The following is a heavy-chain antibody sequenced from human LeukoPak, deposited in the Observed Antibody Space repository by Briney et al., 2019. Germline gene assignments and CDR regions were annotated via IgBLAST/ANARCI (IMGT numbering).Heavy chain of an antibody. CDR3: ARGSTGDKSNN. D-gene: IGHD7-27*01. V-gene: IGHV4-31*03. J-gene: IGHJ4*02. Sequence: SQTLSLTCTVSGGSLSSGGYYWSWIRQLPGKGLEWIGYIYYSGTTSYNPSLKSRLTISLDTSENQFSLKLSSVTAADTAVYYCARGSTGDKSNNWGQGTLVTVSS. CDR1: GGSLSSGGYY. CDR2: IYYSGTT.